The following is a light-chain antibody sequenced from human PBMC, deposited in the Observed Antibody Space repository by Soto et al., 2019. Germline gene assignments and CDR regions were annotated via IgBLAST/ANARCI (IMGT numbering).Light chain of an antibody. V-gene: IGKV3-15*01. CDR2: GAS. Sequence: EIVMTQSPATLSVSPGERATLSCRASQSVSSNLAWYQQKPGQAPRLLIYGASTRATGIPARFSGSGSGTEFTLTISSLQSEDFAAYYCQKYNNWPPLTFGGGTKVDIK. CDR3: QKYNNWPPLT. CDR1: QSVSSN. J-gene: IGKJ4*01.